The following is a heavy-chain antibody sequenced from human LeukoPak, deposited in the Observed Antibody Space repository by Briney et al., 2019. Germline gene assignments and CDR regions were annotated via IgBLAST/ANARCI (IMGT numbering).Heavy chain of an antibody. Sequence: PSETLSLTCTVSGGSISSYYWSWIRQPPGKGLEWIGYIYYSGSTNYNPSLKSRVTISVDTSKNQFSLKLSSVTAADTAVYYCARLPGYYDSSGSDYWGQGTLVTVSS. J-gene: IGHJ4*02. CDR1: GGSISSYY. CDR3: ARLPGYYDSSGSDY. D-gene: IGHD3-22*01. CDR2: IYYSGST. V-gene: IGHV4-59*08.